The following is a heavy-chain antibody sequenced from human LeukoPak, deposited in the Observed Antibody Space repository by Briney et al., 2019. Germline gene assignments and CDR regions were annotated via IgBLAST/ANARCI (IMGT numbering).Heavy chain of an antibody. D-gene: IGHD6-6*01. CDR2: IYYTGST. Sequence: SETLSLTCTVSGGSIRSSSYYWGWIRQPPGKGLEWIGCIYYTGSTYYNPSLKSRVTISVDTSKNQFSLKLSSVTAADTAVYYCARGSWQLAEEVYWGQGTLVTVSS. CDR1: GGSIRSSSYY. J-gene: IGHJ4*02. CDR3: ARGSWQLAEEVY. V-gene: IGHV4-39*07.